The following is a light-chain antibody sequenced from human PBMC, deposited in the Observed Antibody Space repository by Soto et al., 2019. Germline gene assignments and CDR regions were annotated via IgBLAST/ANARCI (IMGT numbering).Light chain of an antibody. CDR3: QQYFNIHLT. Sequence: DIVMTQSPDSLAVSLGERATINCKSSHGILYSSNNKNYLAWYQKKLGQPPKLLIYWASTRESGVPDRFSGSGSGRYLTLTISSLQAEDVAVYHCQQYFNIHLTVGGWSKVDI. CDR2: WAS. V-gene: IGKV4-1*01. J-gene: IGKJ4*01. CDR1: HGILYSSNNKNY.